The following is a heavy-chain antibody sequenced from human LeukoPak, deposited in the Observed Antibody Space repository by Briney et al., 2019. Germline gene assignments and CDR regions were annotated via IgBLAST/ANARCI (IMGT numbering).Heavy chain of an antibody. CDR3: ARVSLVRGAPDYYFDY. J-gene: IGHJ4*02. Sequence: SETLSLTCTVSGDSISNYYWSWIRQPAGKGLEWIGRIYTSGSTNYNPSLKSRVTMSVDTSKNQFSLKLSSVTAADTDVYYCARVSLVRGAPDYYFDYWGQGTLVTVSS. V-gene: IGHV4-4*07. D-gene: IGHD3-10*01. CDR2: IYTSGST. CDR1: GDSISNYY.